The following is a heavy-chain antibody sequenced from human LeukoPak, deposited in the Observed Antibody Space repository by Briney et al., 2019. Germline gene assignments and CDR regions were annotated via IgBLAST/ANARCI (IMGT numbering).Heavy chain of an antibody. CDR3: ARDMNEHGFDY. V-gene: IGHV4-39*07. CDR1: GGSISSSSYY. Sequence: SETLSLTCTVSGGSISSSSYYWGWIRQPPGKGLEWIGEINHSGSTNYNPSLKSRVTISVDTSKNQFSLKLSSVTAADTAVYYCARDMNEHGFDYWGQGTLVTVSS. J-gene: IGHJ4*02. D-gene: IGHD1-1*01. CDR2: INHSGST.